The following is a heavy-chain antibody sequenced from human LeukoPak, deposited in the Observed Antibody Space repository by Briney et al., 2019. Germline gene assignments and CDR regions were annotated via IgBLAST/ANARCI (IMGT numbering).Heavy chain of an antibody. D-gene: IGHD6-13*01. CDR3: ARHEYSSSWTLDY. V-gene: IGHV4-59*08. J-gene: IGHJ4*02. CDR1: GGSFSGYY. CDR2: IYYSGST. Sequence: SETLSLTCAVYGGSFSGYYWSWIRQPPGKGLEWIGYIYYSGSTNYNPSLKSRVTISVDTSKNQFSLKLSSVTAADTAVYYCARHEYSSSWTLDYWGQGTLVTVSS.